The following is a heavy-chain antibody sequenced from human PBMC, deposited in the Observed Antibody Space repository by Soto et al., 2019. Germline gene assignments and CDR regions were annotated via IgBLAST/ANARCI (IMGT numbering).Heavy chain of an antibody. J-gene: IGHJ4*02. V-gene: IGHV3-23*01. CDR3: AKDGRGSGSHYNSFGY. CDR2: ISGSGGNT. D-gene: IGHD3-10*01. Sequence: EVQLLESGGDLVQPGGSLRLSCAASGFTFSSYAMNWVRQAPGKGLEWVSAISGSGGNTFYADSVKGRFTISRDNSKNTLYLQMNSLRAEDTAVYYCAKDGRGSGSHYNSFGYWGQGTLVTVSS. CDR1: GFTFSSYA.